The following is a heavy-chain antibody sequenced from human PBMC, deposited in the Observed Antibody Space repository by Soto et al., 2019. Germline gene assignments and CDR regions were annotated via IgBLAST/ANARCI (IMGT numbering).Heavy chain of an antibody. CDR1: GYSFTSYW. V-gene: IGHV5-51*01. D-gene: IGHD5-12*01. CDR3: ARGAGSATANDAIDI. Sequence: GESLKISCKGSGYSFTSYWIGWVRQMPGKGLEWMGIIYPGDSDTRYSPSFQGQVTISADKSISTAYLQWSSLKASDTAMYYCARGAGSATANDAIDIWGQGTMVTVSS. J-gene: IGHJ3*02. CDR2: IYPGDSDT.